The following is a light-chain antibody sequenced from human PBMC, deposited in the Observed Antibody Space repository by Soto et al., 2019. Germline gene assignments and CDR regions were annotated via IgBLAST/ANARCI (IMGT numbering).Light chain of an antibody. Sequence: DIQMTQSPSPLSASVGDRVTIPCRASQSIDRYLKWYQQRPGEAPKLLIYASSSLQTGVPSRFSGRGSGTDFTLTISSLEPEDFAASYCQQTYSHPWTFGPGTNIDIK. CDR3: QQTYSHPWT. V-gene: IGKV1-39*01. CDR1: QSIDRY. CDR2: ASS. J-gene: IGKJ1*01.